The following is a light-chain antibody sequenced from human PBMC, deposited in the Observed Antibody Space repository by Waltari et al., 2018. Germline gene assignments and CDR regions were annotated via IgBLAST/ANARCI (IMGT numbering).Light chain of an antibody. CDR3: SSYTSSSTPG. CDR1: SSDVGGYNY. Sequence: QSALTQPASVSGSPGQSITISCTGTSSDVGGYNYVSWYQQHPGKAPKLMIYDVSKRPSGVSNRFSASKSGNTASLTISGLQAEDEADYYCSSYTSSSTPGFGTGTKVTVL. J-gene: IGLJ1*01. CDR2: DVS. V-gene: IGLV2-14*01.